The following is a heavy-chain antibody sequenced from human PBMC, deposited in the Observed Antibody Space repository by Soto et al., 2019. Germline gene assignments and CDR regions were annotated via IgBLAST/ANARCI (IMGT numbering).Heavy chain of an antibody. CDR2: IYPGDSDT. J-gene: IGHJ5*02. Sequence: GESLKISCKGSGYSFTSYWIGWVRQMPGKGLEWMGIIYPGDSDTRYSPSFQGQVTISADKSISTAYLQWSSLKASDPAMYYCARNPSSTSHSKWFDPWGQGTLVTVSS. D-gene: IGHD2-2*01. CDR3: ARNPSSTSHSKWFDP. V-gene: IGHV5-51*01. CDR1: GYSFTSYW.